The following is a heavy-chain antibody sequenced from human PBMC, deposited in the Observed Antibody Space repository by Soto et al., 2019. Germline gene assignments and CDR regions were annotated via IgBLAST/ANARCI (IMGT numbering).Heavy chain of an antibody. V-gene: IGHV1-69*13. D-gene: IGHD2-21*02. Sequence: SVKVSCKASGGTFSSYAISWVRQAPGQGLEWMGGIIPIFGTANYAQKFQGRVTITADESTSTAYMEPSSLRSEDTAVYYCARGREAALAYCGGDCYSRAFDIWGQGTMVTVSS. J-gene: IGHJ3*02. CDR2: IIPIFGTA. CDR1: GGTFSSYA. CDR3: ARGREAALAYCGGDCYSRAFDI.